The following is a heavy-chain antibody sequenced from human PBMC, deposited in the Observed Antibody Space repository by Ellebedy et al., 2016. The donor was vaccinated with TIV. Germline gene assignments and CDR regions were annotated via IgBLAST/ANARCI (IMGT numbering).Heavy chain of an antibody. J-gene: IGHJ2*01. D-gene: IGHD5-18*01. CDR1: GFTFSSYW. V-gene: IGHV3-74*01. Sequence: GGSLRLXXAASGFTFSSYWMHWVRQAPGKGLVWVSRINSDGSSTSYADSVKGRFTISRDNAKNTLYLQMNSLRAEDTAVYYCARDLWIQLWPRDWYFDLWGRGTLVTVSS. CDR3: ARDLWIQLWPRDWYFDL. CDR2: INSDGSST.